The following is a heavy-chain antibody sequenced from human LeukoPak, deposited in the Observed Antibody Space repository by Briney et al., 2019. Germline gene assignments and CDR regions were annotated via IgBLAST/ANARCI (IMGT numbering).Heavy chain of an antibody. CDR3: ARERDSSGYYTSDIDY. D-gene: IGHD3-22*01. V-gene: IGHV3-48*03. CDR1: GFTLSNYE. CDR2: ISSSGSTI. J-gene: IGHJ4*02. Sequence: PGGSLRLPCAASGFTLSNYEMNWVRQAPGKGLEWVSYISSSGSTIYYADSVKGRFTISRDNAKNSLYLQMNSLRAEDTAVYYCARERDSSGYYTSDIDYWGQGTLVTVSS.